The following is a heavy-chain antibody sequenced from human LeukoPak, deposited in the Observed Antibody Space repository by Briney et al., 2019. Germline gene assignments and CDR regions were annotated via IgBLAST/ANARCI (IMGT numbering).Heavy chain of an antibody. CDR3: AELGITMIGGV. Sequence: PGGPLSLSCAASGFTFSSYEMNWVRQAPGKGLEWVSYISSSGSTIYYADSVKGRFTISRDNAKISLYLQMNSLRAEDTAVYYCAELGITMIGGVWGKGTTDTISS. CDR2: ISSSGSTI. V-gene: IGHV3-48*03. CDR1: GFTFSSYE. D-gene: IGHD3-10*02. J-gene: IGHJ6*04.